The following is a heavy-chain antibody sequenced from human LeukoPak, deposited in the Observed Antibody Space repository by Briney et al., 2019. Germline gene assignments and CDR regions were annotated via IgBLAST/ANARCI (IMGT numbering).Heavy chain of an antibody. CDR1: GFTVSSNY. CDR2: IRGGGGST. Sequence: RPGGSLRLSCAASGFTVSSNYMNWVRQAPGKGLEWVSAIRGGGGSTYYADSVKGRFTISRDNSNNTLYLQMNSLRAEDTAVYYCAKAMGIAARQGMHFDYWGQGTLVTVSS. CDR3: AKAMGIAARQGMHFDY. D-gene: IGHD6-6*01. V-gene: IGHV3-23*01. J-gene: IGHJ4*02.